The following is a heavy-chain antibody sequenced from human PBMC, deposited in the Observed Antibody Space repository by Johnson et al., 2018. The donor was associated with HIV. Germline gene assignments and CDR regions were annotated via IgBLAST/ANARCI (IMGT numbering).Heavy chain of an antibody. CDR2: IPSGGTT. CDR1: DLIGSGHY. D-gene: IGHD4-17*01. J-gene: IGHJ3*02. CDR3: ARSPETGDRLWRAFDI. V-gene: IGHV3-53*01. Sequence: EVQLVESGGGLIQAGGSLRLSCGDSDLIGSGHYMSWVRKDQGKGVEWVSLIPSGGTTFYADSVRGRFTISRDSSKNTLYLQMKSLRFEDTAVYYCARSPETGDRLWRAFDIWGHGTMVTVSS.